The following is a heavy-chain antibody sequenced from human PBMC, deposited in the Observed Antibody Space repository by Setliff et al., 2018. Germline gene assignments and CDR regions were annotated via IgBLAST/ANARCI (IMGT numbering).Heavy chain of an antibody. V-gene: IGHV3-30*02. CDR2: IRYDGSNK. CDR1: GFPFSSYG. Sequence: PGGSLRLSCAASGFPFSSYGMHWVRQAPGKGLEWVAFIRYDGSNKYYADSVRGRFTIARDNSKNTLYLQMNSLRAEDTAVYYCAKDGGRSSWYPAYYYYGMDVWGQGTTVTVSS. CDR3: AKDGGRSSWYPAYYYYGMDV. J-gene: IGHJ6*02. D-gene: IGHD6-13*01.